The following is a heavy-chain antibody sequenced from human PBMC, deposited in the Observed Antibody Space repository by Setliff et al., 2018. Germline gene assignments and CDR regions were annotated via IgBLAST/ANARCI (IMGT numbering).Heavy chain of an antibody. CDR3: ARTCSGSGCYAGLES. Sequence: PGGSLRLSCAASGFTFSTYRFHWVRQAPGKGLEWVAVIWDDGGNKYHADSVKGRFTISRDNSKNTLYLQMNSLRPEDTAVYYCARTCSGSGCYAGLESWGQGTPVTVSS. J-gene: IGHJ4*02. CDR2: IWDDGGNK. D-gene: IGHD2-15*01. V-gene: IGHV3-33*08. CDR1: GFTFSTYR.